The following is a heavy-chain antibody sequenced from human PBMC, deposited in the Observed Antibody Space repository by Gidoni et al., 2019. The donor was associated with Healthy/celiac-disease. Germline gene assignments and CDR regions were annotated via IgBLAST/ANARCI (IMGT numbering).Heavy chain of an antibody. J-gene: IGHJ4*02. CDR1: GDTFTSYY. D-gene: IGHD3-22*01. CDR2: INPSGGST. Sequence: QVQLVQSGAEGKKPGASVKVSCKASGDTFTSYYMHWVRQAPGQGLEWMGIINPSGGSTSYAQKFQGRVTMTRDTSTSTVYMELSSLRSEDTAVYYCAREVPSGYYDYWGQGTLVAVSS. V-gene: IGHV1-46*01. CDR3: AREVPSGYYDY.